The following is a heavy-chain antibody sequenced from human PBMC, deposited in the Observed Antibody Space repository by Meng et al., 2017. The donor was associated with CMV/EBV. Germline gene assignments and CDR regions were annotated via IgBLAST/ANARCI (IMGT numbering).Heavy chain of an antibody. D-gene: IGHD3/OR15-3a*01. J-gene: IGHJ6*02. CDR3: ARDDFDYYSMDV. CDR2: ISYDGSNK. V-gene: IGHV3-30*04. CDR1: GFTFSSYA. Sequence: GESLKISCAASGFTFSSYAMHWVRQAPGKGLEWVAVISYDGSNKYYADSVKGRFTISRDNSKNTLYLQMNSLRAEDTAVYYCARDDFDYYSMDVWGQGTTVTVSS.